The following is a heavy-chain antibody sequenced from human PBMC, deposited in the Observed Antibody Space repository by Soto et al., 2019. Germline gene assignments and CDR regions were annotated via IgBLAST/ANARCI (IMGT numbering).Heavy chain of an antibody. CDR1: GFTFSSYA. J-gene: IGHJ3*02. CDR2: ISGSGGST. V-gene: IGHV3-23*01. CDR3: AKDRLAIVVVVAALDAFDI. D-gene: IGHD2-15*01. Sequence: GGSLRLSCAASGFTFSSYAMSWVRQAPGKGLEWVSAISGSGGSTYYADSVKGRFTISRDNSKNTLYLQMNSLRAEDTAVYYCAKDRLAIVVVVAALDAFDIWGQGTMVTVSS.